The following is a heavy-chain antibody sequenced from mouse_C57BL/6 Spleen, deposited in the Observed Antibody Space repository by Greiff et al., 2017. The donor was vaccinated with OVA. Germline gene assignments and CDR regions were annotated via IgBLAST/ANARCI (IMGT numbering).Heavy chain of an antibody. CDR2: IWTGGGT. Sequence: VMLVESGPGLVAPSQSLSITCTVSGFSLTSYAISWVRQPPGTGLEWLGVIWTGGGTNYNSALKFRLSISKDNSKSQVFLNMNSLHTDDTARYYCARNRYYDSFDYWGQGTTLTVSS. J-gene: IGHJ2*01. CDR3: ARNRYYDSFDY. CDR1: GFSLTSYA. V-gene: IGHV2-9-1*01. D-gene: IGHD1-1*01.